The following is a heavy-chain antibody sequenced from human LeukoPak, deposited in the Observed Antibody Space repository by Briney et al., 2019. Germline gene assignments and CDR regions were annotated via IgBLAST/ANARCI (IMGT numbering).Heavy chain of an antibody. CDR3: ARVIAARRPYYYYYMDV. J-gene: IGHJ6*03. D-gene: IGHD6-6*01. Sequence: SETLSLTCAVYGGSFSGYYWSWIRQPPGKGLEWIGEINHSGSTNYNPSLKSRVTISVDTSKNQFSLKLSSVTAVDTAVYYCARVIAARRPYYYYYMDVWGKGTTVTVSS. V-gene: IGHV4-34*01. CDR1: GGSFSGYY. CDR2: INHSGST.